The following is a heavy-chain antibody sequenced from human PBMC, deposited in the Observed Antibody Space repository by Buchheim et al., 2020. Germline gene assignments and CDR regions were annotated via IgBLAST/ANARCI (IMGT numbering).Heavy chain of an antibody. CDR1: GGTTGAYH. V-gene: IGHV4-59*01. CDR2: VHETGTT. D-gene: IGHD3-10*01. CDR3: ARQVGSAVHYYGMDV. Sequence: QVRLQPSGPGLLKPSETLALTCSVSGGTTGAYHWSWMRQPPGKGLEWIACVHETGTTNYSPSVKSRATVSLDTSNNQFSLHLKSVVAADTAVYYCARQVGSAVHYYGMDVWGPGTT. J-gene: IGHJ6*02.